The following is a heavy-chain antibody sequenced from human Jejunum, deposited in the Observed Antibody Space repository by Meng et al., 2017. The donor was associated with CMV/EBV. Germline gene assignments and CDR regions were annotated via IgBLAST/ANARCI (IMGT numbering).Heavy chain of an antibody. V-gene: IGHV4-31*03. CDR1: GGSVSSGGYY. CDR3: ARVPVGGTTWYWFDP. D-gene: IGHD1-26*01. CDR2: IYYSGST. Sequence: QVQLQESGPGLVKPSQTLSLTCTVSGGSVSSGGYYWTWIRQHPGKGLEWFGHIYYSGSTFYNPSLKRRVIISIGTSKNQFSLNLRSVTAADTAVYYCARVPVGGTTWYWFDPWGQGTLVTVSS. J-gene: IGHJ5*02.